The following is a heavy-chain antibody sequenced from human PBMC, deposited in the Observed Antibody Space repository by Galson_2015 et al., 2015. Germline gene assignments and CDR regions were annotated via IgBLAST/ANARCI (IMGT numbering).Heavy chain of an antibody. D-gene: IGHD1-7*01. CDR3: ARLNWNYAGYYYYGMDV. CDR1: GFTFSSYE. J-gene: IGHJ6*02. Sequence: SLRLSCAASGFTFSSYEMNWVRQAPGKGLEWVSYISSSGSTIYYADSVKGRFTISRDIAKNSLYLQMNSLRAEDTAVYYCARLNWNYAGYYYYGMDVWGQGTTVTVSS. CDR2: ISSSGSTI. V-gene: IGHV3-48*03.